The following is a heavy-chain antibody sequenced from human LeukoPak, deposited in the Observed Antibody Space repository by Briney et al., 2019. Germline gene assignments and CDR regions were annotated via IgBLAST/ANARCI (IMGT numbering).Heavy chain of an antibody. Sequence: SETLSLTCTVSGGSISSYYWSWIRQPPGKGLEWIGYIYYSGSTNYNPSLKSRVTISVDTSKNQFSLKLSSVTAADTAVYYCASTNYCGSGGHNYFDYWGQGTLVTVSS. CDR3: ASTNYCGSGGHNYFDY. V-gene: IGHV4-59*01. D-gene: IGHD2-15*01. CDR1: GGSISSYY. J-gene: IGHJ4*02. CDR2: IYYSGST.